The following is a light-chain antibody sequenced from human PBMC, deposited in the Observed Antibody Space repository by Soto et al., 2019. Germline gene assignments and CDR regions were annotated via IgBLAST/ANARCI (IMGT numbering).Light chain of an antibody. J-gene: IGKJ1*01. V-gene: IGKV3-15*01. CDR1: QSVGSN. CDR3: QQYNNWPPM. Sequence: EIVMTQSPATLSVSPGYGSTLSCRASQSVGSNLAWYQQKPGQPPRLLISGASTRATGIPARFSGSGSGTEFTLTISSLQSEDFAVYYCQQYNNWPPMFGQGTKGDIK. CDR2: GAS.